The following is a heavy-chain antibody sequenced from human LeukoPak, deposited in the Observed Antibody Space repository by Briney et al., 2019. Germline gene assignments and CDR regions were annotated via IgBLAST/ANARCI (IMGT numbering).Heavy chain of an antibody. V-gene: IGHV3-30-3*01. CDR1: GFTFSSYA. CDR3: AREREVTDFWSGYHANWFDP. CDR2: ISYDGSNK. D-gene: IGHD3-3*01. Sequence: GGSLRLSCAASGFTFSSYAMHWVRQAPGKGLEWVAVISYDGSNKYYADSVKGRFTISRDNSKNTLYLQMNSLRAEDTAVYYCAREREVTDFWSGYHANWFDPWGQGTLVTVSS. J-gene: IGHJ5*02.